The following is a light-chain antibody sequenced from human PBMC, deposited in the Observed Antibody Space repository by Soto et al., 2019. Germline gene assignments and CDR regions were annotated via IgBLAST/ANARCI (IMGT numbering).Light chain of an antibody. CDR3: QQYNSYTWT. V-gene: IGKV1-5*01. J-gene: IGKJ1*01. Sequence: IRLTQFTSTLSASVGDRVTITCRASQCVXSRFAWYEWKPGKAPKVLXDYASSLERGGPSRLSGSGSATEFTLTISSLQPNYFATYYCQQYNSYTWTFGQGTKVDIK. CDR1: QCVXSR. CDR2: YAS.